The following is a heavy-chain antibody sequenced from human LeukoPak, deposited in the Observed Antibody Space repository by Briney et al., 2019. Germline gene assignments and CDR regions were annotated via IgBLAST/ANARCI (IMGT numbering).Heavy chain of an antibody. V-gene: IGHV3-21*01. CDR2: ISSSSSYI. CDR3: ASNKWFREGGYYYYGMDV. D-gene: IGHD3-10*01. CDR1: GFTFSSYS. J-gene: IGHJ6*02. Sequence: GGSLRLSCAASGFTFSSYSMNWVRQAPGKGLEWVSSISSSSSYIYYADSVKGRFTISRDNAKNSLYLQMNSLRAEDTAVYYCASNKWFREGGYYYYGMDVWGQGTTVTVSS.